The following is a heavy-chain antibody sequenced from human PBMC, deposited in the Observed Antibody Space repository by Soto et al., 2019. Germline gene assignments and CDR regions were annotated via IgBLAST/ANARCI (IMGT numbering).Heavy chain of an antibody. CDR3: ARLQGRWIQLFDY. J-gene: IGHJ4*02. CDR2: LYYSGST. Sequence: SETLSLTCTVSVGSISISSYYWGWIRQPPGKGREWIGSLYYSGSTYYNPSLKSRVTISVDTSKNQFSLKLSSVTAADTAVYYCARLQGRWIQLFDYWGQGTMVTVSS. CDR1: VGSISISSYY. V-gene: IGHV4-39*01. D-gene: IGHD5-18*01.